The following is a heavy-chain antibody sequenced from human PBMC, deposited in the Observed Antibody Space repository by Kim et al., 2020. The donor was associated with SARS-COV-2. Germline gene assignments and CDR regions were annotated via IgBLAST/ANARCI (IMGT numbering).Heavy chain of an antibody. CDR1: GGSVSSGSYY. V-gene: IGHV4-61*01. CDR3: ARVEWFVEYYNWFDP. Sequence: SETLSLTCTVSGGSVSSGSYYWSWIRQPPGKGLEWVGYIYYSASTNYNPSLKSRVTISVDTSKNQFSLKLSSVTAADTAVYYCARVEWFVEYYNWFDPW. D-gene: IGHD3-10*01. J-gene: IGHJ5*02. CDR2: IYYSAST.